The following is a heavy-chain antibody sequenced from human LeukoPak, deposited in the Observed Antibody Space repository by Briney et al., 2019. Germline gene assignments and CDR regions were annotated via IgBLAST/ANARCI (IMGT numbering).Heavy chain of an antibody. D-gene: IGHD6-13*01. CDR1: GGSISSYY. J-gene: IGHJ4*02. CDR3: AGQKGSWGGFDY. V-gene: IGHV4-59*01. Sequence: SETLSLTCTVSGGSISSYYWSWIRQPPGKGLEWIGYIYYSGSTNYNPSLKSRVTISVDTSKNQFSLKLSSVTAADTAAYYCAGQKGSWGGFDYWGQGTLVTVSS. CDR2: IYYSGST.